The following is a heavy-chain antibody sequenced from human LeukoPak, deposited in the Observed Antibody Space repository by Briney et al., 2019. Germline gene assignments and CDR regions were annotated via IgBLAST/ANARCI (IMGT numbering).Heavy chain of an antibody. Sequence: GGSLRLSCAASGFTFSSYSMNWVRQAPGKGLEWVSSISSSSSYIYYADSVKGRFTISRDNAKNSLYLQMNSLRAEDTAVYYCARDKEYGDSSDYWGQGTLVTVSS. J-gene: IGHJ4*02. CDR3: ARDKEYGDSSDY. D-gene: IGHD4-17*01. V-gene: IGHV3-21*01. CDR2: ISSSSSYI. CDR1: GFTFSSYS.